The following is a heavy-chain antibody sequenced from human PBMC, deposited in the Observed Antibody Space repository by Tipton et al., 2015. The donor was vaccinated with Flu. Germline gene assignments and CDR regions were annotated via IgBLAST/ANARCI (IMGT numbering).Heavy chain of an antibody. CDR1: GYTFTSYG. Sequence: LVQSGAEVKKPGASVKVSCKASGYTFTSYGISWVRQAPGQGLEWMGWISAYNGNTNYAQKLQGRVTMTTDTSTSTAYMELRGLRSDDTAVYYCARLELERRYYYYYGMDVWGQGTTVTVSS. CDR3: ARLELERRYYYYYGMDV. J-gene: IGHJ6*02. D-gene: IGHD1-1*01. CDR2: ISAYNGNT. V-gene: IGHV1-18*01.